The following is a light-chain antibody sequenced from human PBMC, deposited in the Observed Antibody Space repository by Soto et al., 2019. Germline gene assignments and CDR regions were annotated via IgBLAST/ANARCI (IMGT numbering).Light chain of an antibody. V-gene: IGKV1-33*01. CDR3: QQYDNLLLT. J-gene: IGKJ4*01. Sequence: DIQMTQYQYSLSASVGDRVTITCQASQDISNYLNWYQQKPGKAPKLLIYDASNLETGVPSRFSGSGSGTDFTFTISSLQPEDIATYYCQQYDNLLLTFGGGTKVDI. CDR2: DAS. CDR1: QDISNY.